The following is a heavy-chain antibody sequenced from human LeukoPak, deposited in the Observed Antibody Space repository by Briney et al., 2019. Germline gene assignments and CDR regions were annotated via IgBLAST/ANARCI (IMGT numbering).Heavy chain of an antibody. J-gene: IGHJ4*02. Sequence: PSETLALTCTVSGGSISGYYWGWMRQRPGRGLQWIGFISETGSTDYNPPLERRITMSVDNSRNQVYLRVRYATAADTAIYYCARHRRKYTREYHFDSWGQGILVGVSS. V-gene: IGHV4-59*08. CDR1: GGSISGYY. D-gene: IGHD6-6*01. CDR2: ISETGST. CDR3: ARHRRKYTREYHFDS.